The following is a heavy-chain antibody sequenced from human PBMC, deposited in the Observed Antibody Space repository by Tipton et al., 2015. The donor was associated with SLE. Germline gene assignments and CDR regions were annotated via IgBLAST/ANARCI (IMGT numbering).Heavy chain of an antibody. D-gene: IGHD5-18*01. CDR2: IHHRGST. J-gene: IGHJ6*02. V-gene: IGHV4-4*02. Sequence: TLSLTCAVSGASITSSDWWSWVRQPPGKGLEYIGEIHHRGSTNYKSSLRGRVTISVDKSKHQFSLKLTSVTAADTAVYYCARWIPLTGINVWGQGATVTVSS. CDR3: ARWIPLTGINV. CDR1: GASITSSDW.